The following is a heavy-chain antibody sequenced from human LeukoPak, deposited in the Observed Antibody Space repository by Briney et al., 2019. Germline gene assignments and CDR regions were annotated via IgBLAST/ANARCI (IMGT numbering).Heavy chain of an antibody. J-gene: IGHJ4*02. CDR2: IDGDGTEK. D-gene: IGHD2-2*01. CDR1: AFAFNRYW. Sequence: GGSLRLSCAASAFAFNRYWMNWVRQAPGKGLEWVAGIDGDGTEKYYVESVKGRFTISRDNAKKSVYLQMNSLRADDTVVYYCARAITVVDSYWGQGTLVTVSS. CDR3: ARAITVVDSY. V-gene: IGHV3-7*01.